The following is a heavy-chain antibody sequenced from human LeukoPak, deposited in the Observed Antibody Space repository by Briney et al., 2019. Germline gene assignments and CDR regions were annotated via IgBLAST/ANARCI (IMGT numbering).Heavy chain of an antibody. J-gene: IGHJ4*02. V-gene: IGHV3-11*04. CDR1: GFTFSDYY. CDR3: GRSQNYNDSSGYSY. D-gene: IGHD3-22*01. Sequence: PGGSLRLSCAASGFTFSDYYMSWIRQAPGKGLEWVSYISSGGSTIKYADSVKGRFTVSSDNAKKSLYLQMNSLRAEDTAVYYCGRSQNYNDSSGYSYWGQGTLVTVSS. CDR2: ISSGGSTI.